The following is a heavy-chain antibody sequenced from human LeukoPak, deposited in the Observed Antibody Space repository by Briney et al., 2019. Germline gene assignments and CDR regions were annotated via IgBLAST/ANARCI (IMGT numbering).Heavy chain of an antibody. Sequence: SETLSLTCTVSGGSISSGGYYWSWIRQPPGKGLEWIGYIYHSGSTYYNPSLKSRVTISVDRSKNQFSLKLSSVTAADTAVYYCAREWGSSWYRAFDIWGQGTMVTVSS. CDR3: AREWGSSWYRAFDI. V-gene: IGHV4-30-2*01. D-gene: IGHD6-13*01. J-gene: IGHJ3*02. CDR2: IYHSGST. CDR1: GGSISSGGYY.